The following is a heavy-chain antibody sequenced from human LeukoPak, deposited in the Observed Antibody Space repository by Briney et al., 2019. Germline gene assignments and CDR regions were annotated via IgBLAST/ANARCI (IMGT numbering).Heavy chain of an antibody. Sequence: PGRSLRLSCEASGFTFSSYGMHWVRRAPGKGLEWIAVISYDGTNKYYRDSVKGRFIISRDNSKNTVYLQMNRPRAEDTAVYYCAKDRIRALWFAELKIDPWGQGTLVTVSS. CDR3: AKDRIRALWFAELKIDP. CDR2: ISYDGTNK. CDR1: GFTFSSYG. D-gene: IGHD3-10*01. J-gene: IGHJ5*02. V-gene: IGHV3-30*18.